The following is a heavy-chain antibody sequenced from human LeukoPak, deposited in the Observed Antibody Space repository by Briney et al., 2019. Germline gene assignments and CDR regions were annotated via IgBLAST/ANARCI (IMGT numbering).Heavy chain of an antibody. D-gene: IGHD3-3*01. CDR2: ISGSGGST. Sequence: GGSLRLSCAASGFTFSSYAMSWVRQAPGKGLEWVSAISGSGGSTYYADSVKGRFTISRDDSKNTLYLQMNSLRAEDTAVYYCAKESDFWSGYYRLGFDYWGQGTLVTVSS. V-gene: IGHV3-23*01. CDR3: AKESDFWSGYYRLGFDY. CDR1: GFTFSSYA. J-gene: IGHJ4*02.